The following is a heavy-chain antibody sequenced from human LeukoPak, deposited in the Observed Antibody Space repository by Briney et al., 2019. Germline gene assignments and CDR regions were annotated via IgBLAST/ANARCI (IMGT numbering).Heavy chain of an antibody. J-gene: IGHJ4*02. CDR2: ISGDGGST. CDR3: AKDSVHSGYDLGSGY. CDR1: GFTFDHYA. Sequence: PGGSLRLSCAASGFTFDHYAMHWVRQAPGKGLEWVSLISGDGGSTYYADSVKGRFTISRDNSKNSLYLQMNSLRTEDTALYYCAKDSVHSGYDLGSGYWGQGTLVTVSS. V-gene: IGHV3-43*02. D-gene: IGHD5-12*01.